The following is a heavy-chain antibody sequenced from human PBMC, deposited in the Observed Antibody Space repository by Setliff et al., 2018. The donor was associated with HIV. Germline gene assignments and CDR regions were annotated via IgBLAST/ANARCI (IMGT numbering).Heavy chain of an antibody. CDR3: ARHKTNYDFYAFDV. Sequence: SETLSLTCTVSGGSFSSTTYSWGWIRQPPGMGLEWIGSIHSSGTADYNPSLKSRVAMSVDTSRSQFSLKLRSVTAADTAVYYCARHKTNYDFYAFDVWGLGTMVTVSS. J-gene: IGHJ3*01. D-gene: IGHD3-3*01. V-gene: IGHV4-39*01. CDR1: GGSFSSTTYS. CDR2: IHSSGTA.